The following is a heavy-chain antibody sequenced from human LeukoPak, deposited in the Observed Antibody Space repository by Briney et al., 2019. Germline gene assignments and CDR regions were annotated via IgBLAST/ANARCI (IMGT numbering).Heavy chain of an antibody. CDR2: IIPIFGTA. V-gene: IGHV1-69*13. J-gene: IGHJ5*02. CDR1: GGTFSSCA. CDR3: ARESELDYYDSSGYYFGPLGFES. D-gene: IGHD3-22*01. Sequence: SVKVSCKASGGTFSSCAISWVRQAPGQGLEWMGGIIPIFGTANYAQKFQGRVTITADESTSTAYMELSSLRSEDTAVYYCARESELDYYDSSGYYFGPLGFESWGQGTLVTVSS.